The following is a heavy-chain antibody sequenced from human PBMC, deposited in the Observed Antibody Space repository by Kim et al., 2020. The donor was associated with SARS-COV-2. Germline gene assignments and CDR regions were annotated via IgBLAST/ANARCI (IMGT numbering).Heavy chain of an antibody. CDR3: AKALPFDYYYYMDV. V-gene: IGHV3-9*01. J-gene: IGHJ6*03. D-gene: IGHD3-10*01. Sequence: DAVKGRFPISRDNAKNSLYLQMNSLRAEDTALYYCAKALPFDYYYYMDVWGKGTTVTVSS.